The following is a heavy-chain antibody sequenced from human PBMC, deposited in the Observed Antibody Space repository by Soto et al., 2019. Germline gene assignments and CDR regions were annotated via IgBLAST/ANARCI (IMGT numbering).Heavy chain of an antibody. J-gene: IGHJ4*02. V-gene: IGHV3-66*01. CDR3: ARVATAYFDY. D-gene: IGHD4-17*01. CDR1: GFTVSSNY. Sequence: EVQLVESGGGLVQPGGSLRLSCAVSGFTVSSNYMSWVRPAPGKGLEWVSVIYSGGSTYYPDSVKGRFTISRDNSKNTLYLQMNSLRAEDTAVYYCARVATAYFDYWGQGTLVTVSS. CDR2: IYSGGST.